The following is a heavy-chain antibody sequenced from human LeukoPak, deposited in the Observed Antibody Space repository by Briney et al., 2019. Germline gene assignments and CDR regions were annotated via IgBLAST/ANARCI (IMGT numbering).Heavy chain of an antibody. CDR3: AKDIVVVPAAISSGDAFDI. D-gene: IGHD2-2*01. CDR2: ISGSCGST. V-gene: IGHV3-23*01. Sequence: GGSLRLSCAASGFTFSSYAMSWVRQAPGKGLEWVSAISGSCGSTYYADSVKGRFTISRDNSKNTLYLQMNRLRAEDTAVYYCAKDIVVVPAAISSGDAFDIWGQGTMVTVSS. CDR1: GFTFSSYA. J-gene: IGHJ3*02.